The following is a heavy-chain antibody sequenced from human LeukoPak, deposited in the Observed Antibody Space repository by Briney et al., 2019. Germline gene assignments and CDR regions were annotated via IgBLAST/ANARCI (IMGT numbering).Heavy chain of an antibody. V-gene: IGHV4-61*10. CDR3: ARLHYGGNYGYYYYYMDV. CDR2: IYYSGST. CDR1: GGSISSGSYY. D-gene: IGHD4-23*01. J-gene: IGHJ6*03. Sequence: PSETLSLTCTVSGGSISSGSYYWNWIRQPAGTGLEWLGYIYYSGSTNYNPSLKSRVTISVDTSKNQFSLKLSSVTAADTAVYYCARLHYGGNYGYYYYYMDVWGKGTTVTVSS.